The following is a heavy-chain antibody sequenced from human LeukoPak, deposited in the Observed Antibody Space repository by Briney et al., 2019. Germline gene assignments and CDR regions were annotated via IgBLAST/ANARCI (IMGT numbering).Heavy chain of an antibody. CDR3: STEEAAADWFDP. CDR1: GFAFSNAW. J-gene: IGHJ5*02. D-gene: IGHD6-13*01. Sequence: PGGSLRLSCAASGFAFSNAWMSWVRQAPGPGLEWVGGIKSKTDGGTTDYAAPVKGRFTISRDDSKNTLYLQMNSLKTEDTAVYYCSTEEAAADWFDPWGQGTLVTVSS. V-gene: IGHV3-15*01. CDR2: IKSKTDGGTT.